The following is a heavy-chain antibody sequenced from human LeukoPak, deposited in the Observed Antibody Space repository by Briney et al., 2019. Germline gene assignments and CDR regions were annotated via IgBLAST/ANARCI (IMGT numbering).Heavy chain of an antibody. D-gene: IGHD3-10*01. CDR2: ICGRVGSI. CDR3: TTIPLLWFVEEVNEY. V-gene: IGHV3-23*01. Sequence: GGSLRLSCAASGFTVTNYAMYWVRQAPGKGLEWVSAICGRVGSIYYADSVKGRFTLSRDTSKKTLFLQMNSLKTEDTAVYYCTTIPLLWFVEEVNEYWGQGNLVTVSS. CDR1: GFTVTNYA. J-gene: IGHJ4*02.